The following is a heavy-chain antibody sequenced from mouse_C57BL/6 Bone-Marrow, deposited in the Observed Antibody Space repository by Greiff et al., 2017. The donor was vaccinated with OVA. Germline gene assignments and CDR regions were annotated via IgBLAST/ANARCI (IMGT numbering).Heavy chain of an antibody. Sequence: VKLQESGAELARPGASVKLSCKASGYTFTSYGISWVKQRTGQGLEWIGEIYPRSGNTYYNEKFKGKATLTADESSSTAYMELRSLTSEDSAVYFCARLRGAWFAYWGQGTLVTVSA. CDR3: ARLRGAWFAY. V-gene: IGHV1-81*01. CDR1: GYTFTSYG. J-gene: IGHJ3*01. D-gene: IGHD2-12*01. CDR2: IYPRSGNT.